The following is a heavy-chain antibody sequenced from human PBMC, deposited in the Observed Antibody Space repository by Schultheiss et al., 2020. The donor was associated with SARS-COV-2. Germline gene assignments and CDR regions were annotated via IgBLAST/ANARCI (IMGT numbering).Heavy chain of an antibody. CDR3: ARNGAARDVSGFFFGF. Sequence: ASVKVSCKASGYTFTGYYMHWVRQAPGQGLEWMGRISTYNANTDFAQKFQGRVTLTADTSTSTAYMELRSLRSDDTAVYFCARNGAARDVSGFFFGFWGQGTLVTVSS. V-gene: IGHV1-18*04. CDR2: ISTYNANT. D-gene: IGHD3-22*01. CDR1: GYTFTGYY. J-gene: IGHJ4*02.